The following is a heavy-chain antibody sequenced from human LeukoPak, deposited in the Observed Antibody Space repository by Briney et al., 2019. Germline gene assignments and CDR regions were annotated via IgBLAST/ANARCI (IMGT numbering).Heavy chain of an antibody. J-gene: IGHJ5*02. Sequence: GGSLRLSCAASGFTFSRYWMSWVRQAPGKGLEWVANIEQDGSEKYYVDSVKGRFTISRDNAKNYLYLQMNSLRAEDTAVYYCARAMTTVIRNWFDPWGQGTLVTVSS. CDR3: ARAMTTVIRNWFDP. V-gene: IGHV3-7*03. D-gene: IGHD4-11*01. CDR1: GFTFSRYW. CDR2: IEQDGSEK.